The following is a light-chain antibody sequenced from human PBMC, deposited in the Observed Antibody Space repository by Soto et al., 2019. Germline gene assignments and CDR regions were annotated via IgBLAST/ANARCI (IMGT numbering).Light chain of an antibody. CDR3: AAWDDSLSGVV. CDR2: RNN. CDR1: SSNIGSNT. J-gene: IGLJ2*01. V-gene: IGLV1-44*01. Sequence: QSVLTQPPSASGTPGQRVTISCSGSSSNIGSNTINWYQQFPGTAPRLLIYRNNQRPSGVPDRISGSKSGTSASLAISGLQSEDEADYYCAAWDDSLSGVVFGGGTKLTVL.